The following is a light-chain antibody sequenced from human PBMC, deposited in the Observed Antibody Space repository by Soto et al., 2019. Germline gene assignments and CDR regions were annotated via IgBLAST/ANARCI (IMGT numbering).Light chain of an antibody. J-gene: IGKJ2*01. Sequence: DIQMTQSPSSLSASVGDRVTITCRASQSISSYLNWYQQKPGKDPKLLIYAASSLQSGVPSRFSGSGSGTDFTLTISSLQPEDFATYYCQQSYSTPPNTFGQGTKVDIK. CDR3: QQSYSTPPNT. V-gene: IGKV1-39*01. CDR2: AAS. CDR1: QSISSY.